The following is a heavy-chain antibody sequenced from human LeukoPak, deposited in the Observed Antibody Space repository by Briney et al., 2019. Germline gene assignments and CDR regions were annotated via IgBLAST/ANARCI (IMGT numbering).Heavy chain of an antibody. J-gene: IGHJ4*01. CDR1: GFTFSNSA. D-gene: IGHD6-19*01. CDR3: AKGIYSSGWSYFDY. Sequence: GGSLRLSCAASGFTFSNSAMSWVRQAPGKGLEWVPSLSGSGITTYYADSVKGRFTISRDNSKNTLYLQMNSLRAEDTAVYYCAKGIYSSGWSYFDYWGHGTLVTVSS. CDR2: LSGSGITT. V-gene: IGHV3-23*01.